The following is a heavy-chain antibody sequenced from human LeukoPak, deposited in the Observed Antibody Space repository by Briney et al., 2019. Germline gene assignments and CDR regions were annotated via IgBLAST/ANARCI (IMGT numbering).Heavy chain of an antibody. CDR3: AGDYCSSTSCYPYYFDY. J-gene: IGHJ4*02. Sequence: VKPSETLSLTCTVSGGSISSYYWSWIRQPAGKGLEWIGRIYTSGSTNYNPSLKSRVTMSVDTSKNQFSLKLSSVTAADTAVYYCAGDYCSSTSCYPYYFDYWGQGTLVTVSS. D-gene: IGHD2-2*01. CDR1: GGSISSYY. V-gene: IGHV4-4*07. CDR2: IYTSGST.